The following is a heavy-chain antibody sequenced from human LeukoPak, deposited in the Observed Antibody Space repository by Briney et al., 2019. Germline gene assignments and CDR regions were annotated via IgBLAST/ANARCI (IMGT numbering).Heavy chain of an antibody. CDR2: IKKDGSEK. V-gene: IGHV3-7*01. CDR1: GFTFINYW. D-gene: IGHD4/OR15-4a*01. Sequence: GGSLRLSCAASGFTFINYWMSWVRQAPGKGLEWVANIKKDGSEKYYVDSVKGRVTISRDNAKNSLYLQMNSLRAEDTAVYYCARVFGAGYSDYWGQGTLVTVSS. CDR3: ARVFGAGYSDY. J-gene: IGHJ4*02.